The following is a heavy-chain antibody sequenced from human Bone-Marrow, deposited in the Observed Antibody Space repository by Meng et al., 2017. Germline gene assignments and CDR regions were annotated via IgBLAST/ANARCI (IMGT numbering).Heavy chain of an antibody. D-gene: IGHD3-22*01. CDR3: ARDFDYYDSSGYYYDTGYFDY. Sequence: SETLSLTCTVSGGSITSRTYYWGWIRQPPGKGPEWIGSLYYSGSAFYNPSLTSRVTITVDTSKNQFSLMLSSVTAADTAVYYCARDFDYYDSSGYYYDTGYFDYWGQGTLVTVSS. CDR2: LYYSGSA. J-gene: IGHJ4*02. V-gene: IGHV4-39*07. CDR1: GGSITSRTYY.